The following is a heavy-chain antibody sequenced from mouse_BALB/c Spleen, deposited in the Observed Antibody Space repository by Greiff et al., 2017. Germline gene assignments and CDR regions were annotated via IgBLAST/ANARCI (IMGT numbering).Heavy chain of an antibody. D-gene: IGHD1-1*01. CDR1: GYTFTSYW. J-gene: IGHJ3*01. CDR3: ARRDGSSSWFAY. Sequence: VHLVESGAELAKPGASVKMSCKASGYTFTSYWMHWVKQRPGQGLEWIGYINPSTGYTEYNQKFKDKATLTADKSSSTAYMQLSSLTSEDSAVYYCARRDGSSSWFAYWGQGTLVTVSA. CDR2: INPSTGYT. V-gene: IGHV1-7*01.